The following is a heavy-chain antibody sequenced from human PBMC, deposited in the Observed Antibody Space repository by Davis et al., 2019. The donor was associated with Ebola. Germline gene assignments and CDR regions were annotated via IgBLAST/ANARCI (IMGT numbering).Heavy chain of an antibody. CDR2: IWYDGSNK. CDR1: TFTLSTYW. Sequence: GESLKISCTASTFTLSTYWMHWVRQAPGKGLEWMAVIWYDGSNKYYADSVKGRFTISRDNSKNTLYLQMNSLRADDTAVYYCARSASHQNYFDYWGQGTLVTVSS. CDR3: ARSASHQNYFDY. V-gene: IGHV3-33*08. J-gene: IGHJ4*02.